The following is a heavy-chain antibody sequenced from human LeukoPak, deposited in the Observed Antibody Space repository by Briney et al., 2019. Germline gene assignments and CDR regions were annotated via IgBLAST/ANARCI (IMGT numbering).Heavy chain of an antibody. Sequence: TPSETLSLTCTVSGGSISRSSYYWSWIRQPPGKGLEWIGEINHSGSTNYNPSLKSRVTISVDTSKNQFSLKLSSVTAADTAVYYCARLGTAMAHDAFDIWGQGTMVTVSS. CDR1: GGSISRSSYY. D-gene: IGHD5-18*01. V-gene: IGHV4-39*07. CDR3: ARLGTAMAHDAFDI. J-gene: IGHJ3*02. CDR2: INHSGST.